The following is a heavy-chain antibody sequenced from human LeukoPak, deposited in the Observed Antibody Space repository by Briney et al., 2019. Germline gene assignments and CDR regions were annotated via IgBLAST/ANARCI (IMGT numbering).Heavy chain of an antibody. D-gene: IGHD5-12*01. J-gene: IGHJ5*02. V-gene: IGHV3-23*01. CDR3: ARGYSHNSGGWLDP. CDR2: HTDSGDAT. CDR1: GLTFSSYA. Sequence: GGSLRLTCAPSGLTFSSYAMSWVRQAPGTGLGWVGSHTDSGDATYYADSVTGRLTISRDNSNSTLYLHISGLRDEDTAVYYCARGYSHNSGGWLDPWGQGTLVTVSS.